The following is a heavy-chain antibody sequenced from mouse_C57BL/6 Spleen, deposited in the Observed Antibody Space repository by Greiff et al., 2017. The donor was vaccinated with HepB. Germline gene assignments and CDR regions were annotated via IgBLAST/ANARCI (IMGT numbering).Heavy chain of an antibody. CDR2: IDPSDSET. D-gene: IGHD2-4*01. J-gene: IGHJ2*01. V-gene: IGHV1-52*01. CDR1: GYTFTSYW. CDR3: AVYDYDTERYYFDY. Sequence: VQLQQPGAELVRPGSSVKLSCKASGYTFTSYWMHWVKQRPIQGLEWIGNIDPSDSETHYNQKFKDKATLTVDKSSSTAYMQLSSLTSEDSAVYYCAVYDYDTERYYFDYWGQGTTLTVSS.